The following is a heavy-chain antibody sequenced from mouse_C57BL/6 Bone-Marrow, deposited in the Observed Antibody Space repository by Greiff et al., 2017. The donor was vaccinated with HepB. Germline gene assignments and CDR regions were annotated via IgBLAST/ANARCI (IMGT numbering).Heavy chain of an antibody. CDR3: ARYYYGSSYGAWFAY. CDR1: GFSLTSYA. Sequence: VQVVESGPGLVAPSQSLSITCTVSGFSLTSYAISWVRQPPGKGLEWLGVIWTGGGTNYNSALKSRLSISKDNSKSQVFLKMNSLQTDDTARYYCARYYYGSSYGAWFAYWGQGTLVTVSA. D-gene: IGHD1-1*01. V-gene: IGHV2-9-1*01. J-gene: IGHJ3*01. CDR2: IWTGGGT.